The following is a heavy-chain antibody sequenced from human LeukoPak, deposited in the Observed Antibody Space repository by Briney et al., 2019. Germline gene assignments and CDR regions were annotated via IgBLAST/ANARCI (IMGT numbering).Heavy chain of an antibody. J-gene: IGHJ6*02. CDR3: ARIGYCSSTSCYTFAYYYGMDV. CDR2: IIPIFGTA. D-gene: IGHD2-2*02. Sequence: ASVKVSCKASGGTFSSYAISWVRQAPGQGLEWMGGIIPIFGTANYAQKFQGRVTITADESTSTAYMELSSLRSEDTAVYYCARIGYCSSTSCYTFAYYYGMDVWGQGTTVTVSS. CDR1: GGTFSSYA. V-gene: IGHV1-69*13.